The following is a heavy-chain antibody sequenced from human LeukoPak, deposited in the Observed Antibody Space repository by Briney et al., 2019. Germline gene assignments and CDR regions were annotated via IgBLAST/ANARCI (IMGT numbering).Heavy chain of an antibody. Sequence: KPSETPSLTCTVSGGSISSYYWSWIRQPPGKGLEWIGYIYYSGSTNYNPSLKSRVTISLDTSKNQFSLKLSSVTAADTAVYYCARLYCTNGVCYTTGGYYMDVWGKGTKVTVSS. CDR2: IYYSGST. V-gene: IGHV4-59*08. J-gene: IGHJ6*03. CDR1: GGSISSYY. CDR3: ARLYCTNGVCYTTGGYYMDV. D-gene: IGHD2-8*01.